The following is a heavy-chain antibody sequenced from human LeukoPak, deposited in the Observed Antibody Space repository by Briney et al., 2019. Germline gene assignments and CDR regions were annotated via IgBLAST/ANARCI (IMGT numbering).Heavy chain of an antibody. Sequence: ASVKVSCKASGYTFTSYYMHWVRQAPGQGLEWMGIINPSGGSTSYAQKFQGRVTMTRDTSTSTVYMELSSLRSEDTAVYDCAREVTIFGVETHNDLDYWGQGTLVTVSS. CDR2: INPSGGST. CDR3: AREVTIFGVETHNDLDY. D-gene: IGHD3-3*01. V-gene: IGHV1-46*01. J-gene: IGHJ4*02. CDR1: GYTFTSYY.